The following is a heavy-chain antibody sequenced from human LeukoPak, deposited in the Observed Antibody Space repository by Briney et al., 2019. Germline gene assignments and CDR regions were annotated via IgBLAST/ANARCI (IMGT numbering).Heavy chain of an antibody. J-gene: IGHJ3*02. Sequence: PSETLSLTCTVSGGSISSGSYYWSWIRQPAGKGLEWIGRIYTSGSTNYNPSLKSRVTISVDTSKNQFSLKLSSVTAADTAVYYCAREFPRLAVGPGDAFDIWGQGTMVTVSS. D-gene: IGHD2-8*02. V-gene: IGHV4-61*02. CDR3: AREFPRLAVGPGDAFDI. CDR2: IYTSGST. CDR1: GGSISSGSYY.